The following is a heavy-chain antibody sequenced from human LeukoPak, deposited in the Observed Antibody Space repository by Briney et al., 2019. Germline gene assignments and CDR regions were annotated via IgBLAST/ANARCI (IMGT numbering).Heavy chain of an antibody. V-gene: IGHV3-9*01. J-gene: IGHJ4*02. D-gene: IGHD2-2*02. Sequence: GGSLRLSCAASGFTFDDYAMHWVRQAPGKGLEWVSGISWNSGSIGYADSVKGRFTISRDNAKNSLYLQMNSLRAEDTAVYYCARDTIDNGGQGTLVTVSS. CDR1: GFTFDDYA. CDR3: ARDTIDN. CDR2: ISWNSGSI.